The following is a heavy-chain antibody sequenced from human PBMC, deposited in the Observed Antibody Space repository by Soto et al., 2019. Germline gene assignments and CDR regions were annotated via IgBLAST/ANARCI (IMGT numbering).Heavy chain of an antibody. J-gene: IGHJ4*02. D-gene: IGHD2-15*01. CDR3: AVGPSPRMPFDY. V-gene: IGHV1-69*06. CDR2: IIPIFGTA. Sequence: GASVKVSCKASGGTFSSYAISWVRQAPGQGLEWMGGIIPIFGTANYAQKSQGRVTITADKSTSTAYMELSSLRSEDTAVYYCAVGPSPRMPFDYWGQGTLVTVSS. CDR1: GGTFSSYA.